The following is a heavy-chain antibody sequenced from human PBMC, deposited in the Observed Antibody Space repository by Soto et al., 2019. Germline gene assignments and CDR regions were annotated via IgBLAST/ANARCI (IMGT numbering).Heavy chain of an antibody. CDR2: ISSNGGST. Sequence: EVQLVESGGGLVQPGGSLRLSCAASGFTFSSYAMHWVRQAPGKGLEYVSAISSNGGSTYYANSVKGRFTISRDNSKNTLYLQMGSLRAEDMAVYYCATSTILVRGVTYYYGMDVW. V-gene: IGHV3-64*01. D-gene: IGHD3-10*01. J-gene: IGHJ6*01. CDR1: GFTFSSYA. CDR3: ATSTILVRGVTYYYGMDV.